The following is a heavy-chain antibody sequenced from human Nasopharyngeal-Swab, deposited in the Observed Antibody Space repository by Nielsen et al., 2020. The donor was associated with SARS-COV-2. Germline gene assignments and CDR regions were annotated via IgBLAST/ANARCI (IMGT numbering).Heavy chain of an antibody. CDR3: ARGPGGRFLEWLYVRYYYGMDV. CDR2: ISAYNGNT. D-gene: IGHD3-3*01. Sequence: ASVKVSCKASGYTFTSYGISWVRQAPGQGPEWMGWISAYNGNTNYAQKLQGRVTMTTDTSTSTAYMELRSLRSDDTAVYYCARGPGGRFLEWLYVRYYYGMDVWSQGTTVTVSS. V-gene: IGHV1-18*01. J-gene: IGHJ6*02. CDR1: GYTFTSYG.